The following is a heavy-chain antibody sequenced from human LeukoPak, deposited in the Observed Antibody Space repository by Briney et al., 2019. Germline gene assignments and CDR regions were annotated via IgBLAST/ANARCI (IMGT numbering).Heavy chain of an antibody. CDR1: GFTFSSYA. V-gene: IGHV3-23*01. Sequence: PGGSLRLSCAASGFTFSSYAMSWVRQAPGKGLEWVSAISGSGVNTYYADSVMGRFTISRDNSKNTLYLQVNSLRAEDTAVYYCGKGLNCDYSGVGDSWGQGTLVTVSS. CDR2: ISGSGVNT. D-gene: IGHD5-12*01. CDR3: GKGLNCDYSGVGDS. J-gene: IGHJ4*02.